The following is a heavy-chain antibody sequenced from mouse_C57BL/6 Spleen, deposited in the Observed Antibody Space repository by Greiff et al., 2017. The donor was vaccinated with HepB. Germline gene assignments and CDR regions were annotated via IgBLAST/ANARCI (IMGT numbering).Heavy chain of an antibody. J-gene: IGHJ2*01. CDR2: ISSGSSTI. CDR3: ARQDWDYFDY. CDR1: GFTFSDYG. D-gene: IGHD4-1*01. V-gene: IGHV5-17*01. Sequence: EVQLVESGGGLVKPGGSLKLSCAASGFTFSDYGMHWVRQAPEKGLEWVAYISSGSSTIYYADTVKGRFTISRDNAKNTLFLQMTSLRSEDTAMFYCARQDWDYFDYWGQGTTLTVSS.